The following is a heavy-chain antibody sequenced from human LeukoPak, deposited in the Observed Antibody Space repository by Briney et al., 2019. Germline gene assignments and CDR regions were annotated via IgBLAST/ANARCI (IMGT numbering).Heavy chain of an antibody. Sequence: SETLSLTCTVSGGSISSYYWSWIRQPPGKGLEWIGYIYYSGSTNYNPSLKSRVTISVDTSKNQFSLKLSSVTAADTAVYYCARGGPAYGSGEIDYWGQGTLVTVSS. J-gene: IGHJ4*02. V-gene: IGHV4-59*01. CDR2: IYYSGST. CDR1: GGSISSYY. D-gene: IGHD3-10*01. CDR3: ARGGPAYGSGEIDY.